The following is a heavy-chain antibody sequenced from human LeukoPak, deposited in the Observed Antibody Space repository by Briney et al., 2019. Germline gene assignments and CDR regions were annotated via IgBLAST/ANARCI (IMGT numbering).Heavy chain of an antibody. CDR1: GGSFSGYY. D-gene: IGHD3-22*01. J-gene: IGHJ6*02. Sequence: SETLSLTCAVYGGSFSGYYWSWIRQPPGKGLEWIGEINHSGSTNYNPSLKSRVTISVGTSKNQYSLKLSSVTAADTAVYYCARRYYYDSSGYYRYYYYGMDVWGQGTTVTVSS. V-gene: IGHV4-34*01. CDR3: ARRYYYDSSGYYRYYYYGMDV. CDR2: INHSGST.